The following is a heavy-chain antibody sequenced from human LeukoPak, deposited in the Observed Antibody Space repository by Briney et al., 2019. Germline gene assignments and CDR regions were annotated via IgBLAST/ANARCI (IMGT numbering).Heavy chain of an antibody. D-gene: IGHD2-2*01. CDR3: ARGSRPRYCSSTSCYLLGPDWFDP. V-gene: IGHV4-31*03. J-gene: IGHJ5*02. Sequence: SETLSLTCTVSGGSISSGGYYCSWIRQHPGKCLEWIGYIYDSVSTNYNPSLKSRVTISVETSKNQFSLKLSSVTAADTAVYYCARGSRPRYCSSTSCYLLGPDWFDPWGEGTLVTVSS. CDR2: IYDSVST. CDR1: GGSISSGGYY.